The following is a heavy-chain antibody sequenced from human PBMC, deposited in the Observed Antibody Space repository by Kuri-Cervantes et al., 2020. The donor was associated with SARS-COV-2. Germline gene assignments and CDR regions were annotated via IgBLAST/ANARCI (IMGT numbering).Heavy chain of an antibody. CDR2: INWNGGST. CDR3: ARGSYYDTSIYPDGDF. D-gene: IGHD3-22*01. Sequence: GGSLRLSCEASGFIFGDYGMTWVRQVPGKGLEWVSGINWNGGSTGYADAVKGRLTISRDNAKKSLYLQMNSLRAGDTAVYYCARGSYYDTSIYPDGDFWGQGTPVTVSS. J-gene: IGHJ4*02. CDR1: GFIFGDYG. V-gene: IGHV3-20*04.